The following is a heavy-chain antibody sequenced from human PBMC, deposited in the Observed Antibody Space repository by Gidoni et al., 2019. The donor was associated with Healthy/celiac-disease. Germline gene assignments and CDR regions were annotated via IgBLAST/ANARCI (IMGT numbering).Heavy chain of an antibody. J-gene: IGHJ4*02. CDR1: GFTFSSYG. V-gene: IGHV3-33*01. CDR2: RWYDGSNK. CDR3: ARHAGIAVAGIDY. Sequence: QVQLVESGGVVVQPGRSLRLSCAASGFTFSSYGMHWVRQAPGKGLEWVAVRWYDGSNKYYADSVKGRLTISRDNSKNTLYLQMNSLRAEDTAVYYCARHAGIAVAGIDYWGQGTLVTVSS. D-gene: IGHD6-19*01.